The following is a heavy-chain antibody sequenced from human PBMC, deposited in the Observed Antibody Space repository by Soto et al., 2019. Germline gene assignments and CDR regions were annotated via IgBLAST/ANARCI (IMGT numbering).Heavy chain of an antibody. CDR1: GFTFSSYW. CDR3: PRASGGPLDY. V-gene: IGHV3-74*01. J-gene: IGHJ4*02. CDR2: INSDGSST. D-gene: IGHD1-26*01. Sequence: EVQLVESGGGLVQPGGSLRLSCAASGFTFSSYWMHWVRQAPGKGLVWVSRINSDGSSTSYADSVKGRFTISRDNAKNPLYLHMNSLRAEDTAVYYCPRASGGPLDYWGQGTLVTVSS.